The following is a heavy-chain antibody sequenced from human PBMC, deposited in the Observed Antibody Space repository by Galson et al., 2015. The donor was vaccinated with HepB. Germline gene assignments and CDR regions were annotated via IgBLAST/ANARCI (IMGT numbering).Heavy chain of an antibody. Sequence: SLRLSCAASGITFSSYKMHWVPQAPRKGLEGAADISYDGNNKYYADSVKGRFTISRDNSKDPLYLQMNSLRAEDTAVYYCARALAGAIYRSGWYDAFDIWGQGTMVTVSS. D-gene: IGHD6-19*01. V-gene: IGHV3-30*04. J-gene: IGHJ3*02. CDR1: GITFSSYK. CDR3: ARALAGAIYRSGWYDAFDI. CDR2: ISYDGNNK.